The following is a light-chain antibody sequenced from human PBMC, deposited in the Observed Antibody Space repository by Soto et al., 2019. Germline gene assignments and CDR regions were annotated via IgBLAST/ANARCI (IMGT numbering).Light chain of an antibody. CDR3: QQYNSYSET. Sequence: DSQMTQSPSCLSASVGDTVAVSCGASQSVRCCLAWYQQKPGEAPRLLIYDASALPRGVPSRFSGSGSGTEITLTISSLQPDDFATYYCQQYNSYSETFGQGTKVDI. CDR2: DAS. CDR1: QSVRCC. V-gene: IGKV1-5*01. J-gene: IGKJ1*01.